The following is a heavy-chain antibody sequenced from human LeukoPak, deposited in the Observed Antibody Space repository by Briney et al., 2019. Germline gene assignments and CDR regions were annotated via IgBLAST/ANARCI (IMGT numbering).Heavy chain of an antibody. Sequence: SGPTLVKPTQTLTLTCTFSGFSLSTSGVGVGWIRQPPGKALEWLALIYWNDDKRYSPSLKSRLTITKDTSKNQVVLTMTNMDSVDTATYYCPHTLYEYSSSSSLDYWGQGTLVTVSS. J-gene: IGHJ4*02. CDR1: GFSLSTSGVG. CDR2: IYWNDDK. V-gene: IGHV2-5*01. D-gene: IGHD6-6*01. CDR3: PHTLYEYSSSSSLDY.